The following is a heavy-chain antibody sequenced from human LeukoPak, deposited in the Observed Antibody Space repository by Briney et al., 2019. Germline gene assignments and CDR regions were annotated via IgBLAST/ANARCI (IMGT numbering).Heavy chain of an antibody. V-gene: IGHV3-74*01. CDR1: GFTFSNYW. D-gene: IGHD3-10*01. Sequence: GGSLRLSCAASGFTFSNYWMSWVRQAPGKGLVWVSRINSGGTVTNYADSVKGRLTISRDNAKNTLYLQMNSLRAEDTAVYYCAKEGGSGSFDYWGQGTLVTVSS. J-gene: IGHJ4*02. CDR2: INSGGTVT. CDR3: AKEGGSGSFDY.